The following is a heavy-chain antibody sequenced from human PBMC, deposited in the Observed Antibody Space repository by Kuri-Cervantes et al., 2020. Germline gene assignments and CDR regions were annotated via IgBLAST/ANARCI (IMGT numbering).Heavy chain of an antibody. J-gene: IGHJ4*02. V-gene: IGHV1-24*01. D-gene: IGHD6-19*01. CDR3: ATWGSGWYRYYFDY. CDR1: GYTLTELS. CDR2: FDPEDGET. Sequence: ASVKVSCKVSGYTLTELSMHWARQAPGKGLEWMGGFDPEDGETIYAQKFQGRVTMTEDTSTDTAYMELSSLRSEDTAVYYCATWGSGWYRYYFDYWGQGTLVTVSS.